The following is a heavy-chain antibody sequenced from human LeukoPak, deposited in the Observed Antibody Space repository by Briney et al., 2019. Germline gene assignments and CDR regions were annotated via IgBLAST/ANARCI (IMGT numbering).Heavy chain of an antibody. CDR3: ARMRSSTSCSYFDY. J-gene: IGHJ4*02. V-gene: IGHV3-21*01. CDR1: GFTFSSYS. Sequence: GGSLRLPCAASGFTFSSYSMNWVRQAPGKGLEWVSSISSSSSYIYYADSVKGRFTISRDNAKNSLYLQMNSLRAEDTAVYYCARMRSSTSCSYFDYWGQGTLVTVSS. CDR2: ISSSSSYI. D-gene: IGHD2-2*01.